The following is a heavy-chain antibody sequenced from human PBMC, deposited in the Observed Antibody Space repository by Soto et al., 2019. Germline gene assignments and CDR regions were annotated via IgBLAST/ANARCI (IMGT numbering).Heavy chain of an antibody. CDR1: GFTFSSYG. V-gene: IGHV3-30*18. Sequence: PGGSLRLSCAASGFTFSSYGMHWVRQAPGKGLEWVAVISYDGSNKYYADSVKGRFTISRDNSKNTLYLQMNSLRAEDTAVYYCAKDLSGTGPYWGQGTLVTVSS. J-gene: IGHJ4*02. D-gene: IGHD1-26*01. CDR2: ISYDGSNK. CDR3: AKDLSGTGPY.